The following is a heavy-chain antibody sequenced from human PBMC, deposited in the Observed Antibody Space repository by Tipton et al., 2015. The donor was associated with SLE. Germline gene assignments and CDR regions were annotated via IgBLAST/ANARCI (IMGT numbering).Heavy chain of an antibody. D-gene: IGHD3-3*01. CDR1: GYSFTSYW. J-gene: IGHJ1*01. CDR3: ARRNDFWNGYYKSEYFQH. CDR2: IYPGDSET. V-gene: IGHV5-51*03. Sequence: VQLVQSGAEVKKPGESLKISCKGSGYSFTSYWIGWVRQMPGKGLEWMGIIYPGDSETRYSPSFQGQVTISADKSISTAYLQWSSLKASDTARYYCARRNDFWNGYYKSEYFQHWGQGTLVTVSS.